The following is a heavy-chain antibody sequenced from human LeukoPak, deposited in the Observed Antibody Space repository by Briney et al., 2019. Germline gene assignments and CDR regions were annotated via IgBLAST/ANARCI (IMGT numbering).Heavy chain of an antibody. CDR3: ARVYSNSSPFDY. V-gene: IGHV1-18*01. J-gene: IGHJ4*02. CDR1: GYTFTSYG. CDR2: ISAYNGNT. D-gene: IGHD4-11*01. Sequence: ASVKVFCKASGYTFTSYGISWVRQAPGQGLEWMGWISAYNGNTNYAQKLQGRVTMTTDTSTGTAYMELRSLRSDDTAVYYCARVYSNSSPFDYWGQGTLVTVSS.